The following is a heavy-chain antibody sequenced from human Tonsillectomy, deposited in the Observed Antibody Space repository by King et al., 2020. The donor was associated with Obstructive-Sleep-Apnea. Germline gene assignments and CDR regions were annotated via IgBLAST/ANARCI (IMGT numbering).Heavy chain of an antibody. Sequence: TLKESGPTLVKPTQTLTLNCTFSGFSLSTGGMGVGWVCQPPRKALEWLSLIYWDDDKLCSPTLRCRLTITKDTSKNQVVLTMTNMDPVDTATYYCARLWFHGPDYWGQGTLVTVSS. D-gene: IGHD2-21*01. CDR2: IYWDDDK. J-gene: IGHJ4*02. CDR3: ARLWFHGPDY. CDR1: GFSLSTGGMG. V-gene: IGHV2-5*02.